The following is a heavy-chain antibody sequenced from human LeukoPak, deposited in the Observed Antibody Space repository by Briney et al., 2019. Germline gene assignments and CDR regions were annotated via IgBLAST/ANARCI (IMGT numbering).Heavy chain of an antibody. CDR2: IFTSGRT. V-gene: IGHV4-61*02. J-gene: IGHJ5*02. D-gene: IGHD3-10*01. Sequence: SSETLSLTCTVSGGSISSGSYYWSWIRQPAGKGLELIGRIFTSGRTNYNPSLKSRVTISLDTSKNQFSLKLSSVTAADTAVYYCARGLTYYYGSGGNNWFGPWGQGTLVTVSS. CDR3: ARGLTYYYGSGGNNWFGP. CDR1: GGSISSGSYY.